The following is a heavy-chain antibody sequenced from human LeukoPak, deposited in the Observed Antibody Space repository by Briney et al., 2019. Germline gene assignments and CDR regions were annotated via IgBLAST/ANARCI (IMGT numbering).Heavy chain of an antibody. CDR1: SGSISSGDYY. CDR2: IYYSGST. Sequence: PSETLSLTCTVSSGSISSGDYYWSWVRQPPGKGLEWIGYIYYSGSTYYNPPLKSRVTISVDTSKNQFSLKLSSVTAADTAVYYCARAVGYYYDSSGYLYWGLGTLVSVS. V-gene: IGHV4-30-4*08. CDR3: ARAVGYYYDSSGYLY. D-gene: IGHD3-22*01. J-gene: IGHJ4*02.